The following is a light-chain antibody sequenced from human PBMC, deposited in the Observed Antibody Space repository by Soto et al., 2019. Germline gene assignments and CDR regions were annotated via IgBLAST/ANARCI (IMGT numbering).Light chain of an antibody. CDR1: QSVGTY. V-gene: IGKV3-15*01. Sequence: EIVMTQSPATLSVSPGERATLSCRASQSVGTYLAWYQQKPGQAPRLLIFAASTRATGIPAGFSGSGSGSEFTLTISSLQSEDFAVYSCQQYNNWPLVTFGGGTKVEIK. J-gene: IGKJ4*01. CDR2: AAS. CDR3: QQYNNWPLVT.